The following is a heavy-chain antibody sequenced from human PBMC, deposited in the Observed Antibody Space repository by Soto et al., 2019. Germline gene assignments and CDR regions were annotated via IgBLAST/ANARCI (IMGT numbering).Heavy chain of an antibody. D-gene: IGHD2-2*02. Sequence: ASVKVSCKASGYTFTGYYMHWVRQAPGQGLEWMGWINPNSGGTNYAQKFQGRVTMTRDTSISTAYMELSRLRSDDTAVYYCARGSEYQLLYGNWFDPWGQGXLVTVYS. CDR1: GYTFTGYY. CDR2: INPNSGGT. CDR3: ARGSEYQLLYGNWFDP. V-gene: IGHV1-2*02. J-gene: IGHJ5*02.